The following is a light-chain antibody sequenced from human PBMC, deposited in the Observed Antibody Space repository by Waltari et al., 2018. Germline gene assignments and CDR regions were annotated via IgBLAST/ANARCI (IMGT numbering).Light chain of an antibody. CDR2: WAS. V-gene: IGKV4-1*01. J-gene: IGKJ2*01. Sequence: DIVSTQSPDSLAVSLGERDPISCKSSQSVLYSSNNKNYLAWYQQKPGQPPKLLIYWASTRESGVPDRFSGSGSGTDFTLTISSLQAEDVAVYYCQQYYSTPYTFGQGTKLEIK. CDR1: QSVLYSSNNKNY. CDR3: QQYYSTPYT.